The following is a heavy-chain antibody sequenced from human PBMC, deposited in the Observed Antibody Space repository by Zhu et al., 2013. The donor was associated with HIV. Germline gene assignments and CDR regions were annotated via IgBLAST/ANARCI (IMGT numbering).Heavy chain of an antibody. CDR1: GGTFSSYA. CDR3: ARVILLCSGGSCYDSSRGRGVLETDDY. Sequence: QVQLVQSGAEVKKPGSSVKVSCKASGGTFSSYAISWVRQAPGQGLEWMGGIIPIFGTANYAQKFQGRVTITADESTSTAYMELSSLRSEDTAVYYCARVILLCSGGSCYDSSRGRGVLETDDYWGQGTLVTVSS. V-gene: IGHV1-69*01. D-gene: IGHD2-15*01. J-gene: IGHJ4*02. CDR2: IIPIFGTA.